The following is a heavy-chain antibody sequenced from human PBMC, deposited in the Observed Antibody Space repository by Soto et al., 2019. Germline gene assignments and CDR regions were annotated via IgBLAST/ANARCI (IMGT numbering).Heavy chain of an antibody. J-gene: IGHJ4*02. CDR3: AGTESPRTVITFFDA. CDR1: GFSIRDYY. V-gene: IGHV3-11*06. CDR2: ISQSYSYT. Sequence: GSLRLSCAASGFSIRDYYMNWVRQAPGKGLEWLAYISQSYSYTNYADSVKGRFTISRDNANDSVYLQMNSLRADGSAIYYCAGTESPRTVITFFDAWGQGALVTVSS. D-gene: IGHD3-22*01.